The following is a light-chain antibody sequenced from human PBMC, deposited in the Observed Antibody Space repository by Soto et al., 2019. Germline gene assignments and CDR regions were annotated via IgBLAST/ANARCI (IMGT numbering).Light chain of an antibody. J-gene: IGLJ1*01. CDR3: QSYDSRLSYG. Sequence: QSVLTQPPSVSGAPGQRVTISCTGSSSNIGAGYDVHWYQQLPGTDPKLLIYGNSNRPSGVPDRFSGSKSGTSASLAITGLQAEDEAEYSCQSYDSRLSYGFGTGS. CDR1: SSNIGAGYD. V-gene: IGLV1-40*01. CDR2: GNS.